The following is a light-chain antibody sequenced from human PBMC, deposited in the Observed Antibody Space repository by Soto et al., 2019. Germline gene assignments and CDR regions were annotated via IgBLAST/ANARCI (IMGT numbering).Light chain of an antibody. Sequence: LTKSTATLSLSPGERATLSCRASQSVSSYLAWYQQEPGQAPRLLIYDASNRATGIPARFSGSGSGTDFTLTISSLEAEDFAVYCCQQRSNLPPPCTSGQGTRLEI. J-gene: IGKJ5*01. CDR1: QSVSSY. CDR3: QQRSNLPPPCT. CDR2: DAS. V-gene: IGKV3-11*01.